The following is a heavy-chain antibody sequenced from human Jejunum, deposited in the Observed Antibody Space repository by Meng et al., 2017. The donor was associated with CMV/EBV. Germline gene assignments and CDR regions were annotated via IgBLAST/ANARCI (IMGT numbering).Heavy chain of an antibody. J-gene: IGHJ4*02. CDR2: IRADGVT. CDR1: GFSFALYA. CDR3: AKAIDFDS. D-gene: IGHD1-26*01. Sequence: SLRLSCRASGFSFALYALTWVRQAPGKGLGWVSGIRADGVTFYAGSVKGRFTISRDDSKNTLYLQMNSLRGADTALYYCAKAIDFDSWGRGTLVTVSS. V-gene: IGHV3-23*01.